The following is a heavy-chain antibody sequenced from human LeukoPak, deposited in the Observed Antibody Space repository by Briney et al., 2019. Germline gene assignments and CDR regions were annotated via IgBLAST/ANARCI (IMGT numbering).Heavy chain of an antibody. CDR1: GFTFSSYA. J-gene: IGHJ4*02. CDR3: AKNYCSSTSCYTGGYY. CDR2: ISGSGDST. V-gene: IGHV3-23*01. Sequence: PGGALRLSCAASGFTFSSYAMSWVRQATGKGLEWVSAISGSGDSTYYEDSVKGRFTISRDNSKNTLSFQMNSVRAEDTAVYYCAKNYCSSTSCYTGGYYWGQGTLVTVCS. D-gene: IGHD2-2*02.